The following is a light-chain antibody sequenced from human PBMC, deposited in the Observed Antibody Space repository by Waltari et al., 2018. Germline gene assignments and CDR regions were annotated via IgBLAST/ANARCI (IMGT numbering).Light chain of an antibody. CDR2: GAS. CDR3: QQYNSNSWT. J-gene: IGKJ1*01. V-gene: IGKV1-5*01. CDR1: QNIRDW. Sequence: DVQMTQSPSTLSASVGDRVTITCRASQNIRDWLAWYQQRPGKAPRLLIYGASTLQTGVPARFSGSGSGTEFTLTISSLQPDDFATYYCQQYNSNSWTFGQGTKVEIK.